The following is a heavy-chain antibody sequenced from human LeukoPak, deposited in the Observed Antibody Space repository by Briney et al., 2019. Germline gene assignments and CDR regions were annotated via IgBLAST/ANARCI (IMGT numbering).Heavy chain of an antibody. D-gene: IGHD1-7*01. CDR3: ARARLVRPPKIGTTHEYNWFDP. J-gene: IGHJ5*02. CDR1: GYSFTMYA. CDR2: INTNTGNP. V-gene: IGHV7-4-1*02. Sequence: ASVKVSCKASGYSFTMYAMNWVRQAPGQGLEWMGWINTNTGNPTYAQGFTGRFVFSLDTSVSTAYLQISSLKAEDTAVYYCARARLVRPPKIGTTHEYNWFDPWGQGTLVTVSS.